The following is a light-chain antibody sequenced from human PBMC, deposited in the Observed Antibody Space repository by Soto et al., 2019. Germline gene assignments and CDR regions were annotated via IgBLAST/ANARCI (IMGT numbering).Light chain of an antibody. CDR2: WAS. CDR1: QSVLYSSDNKNY. Sequence: DIVMTQSPDSLAASLGERATINCKSSQSVLYSSDNKNYLSWYQQKPGQPPRLLIYWASTRESGVPERFSGSGSGTDFTLTISSLQAEDAAVYYCQQSYSTWTFGQGTKVEIK. J-gene: IGKJ1*01. CDR3: QQSYSTWT. V-gene: IGKV4-1*01.